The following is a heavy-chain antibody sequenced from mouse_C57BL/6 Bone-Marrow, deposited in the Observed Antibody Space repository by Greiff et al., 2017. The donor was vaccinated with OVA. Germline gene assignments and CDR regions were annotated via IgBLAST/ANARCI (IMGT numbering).Heavy chain of an antibody. D-gene: IGHD1-1*01. CDR2: IDPENGDT. Sequence: VQLQQSGAELVRPGASVKLSCTASGFNIKDDYMHWVKQRPEPGLEWIGWIDPENGDTEYASKFQGKATITADTSSNTAYLQLSSLTSEDTAVYYCTTPYYYGSSWGQGTLVTVSA. CDR3: TTPYYYGSS. J-gene: IGHJ3*01. V-gene: IGHV14-4*01. CDR1: GFNIKDDY.